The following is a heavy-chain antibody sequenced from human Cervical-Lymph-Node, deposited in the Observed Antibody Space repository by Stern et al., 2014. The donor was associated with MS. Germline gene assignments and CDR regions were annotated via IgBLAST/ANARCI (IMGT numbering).Heavy chain of an antibody. V-gene: IGHV1-24*01. CDR2: FVPKNVET. J-gene: IGHJ4*02. Sequence: QVQLVQSGAEVKKPGASVTVSCNVAGHPLSELAMQWLRQLPTRGLGWMGQFVPKNVETFYARHFRGSLSMPKATSTGTSSMTLTALRSKDPAVYSVATDRGFNWGRGTLVPVSS. D-gene: IGHD3-10*01. CDR3: ATDRGFN. CDR1: GHPLSELA.